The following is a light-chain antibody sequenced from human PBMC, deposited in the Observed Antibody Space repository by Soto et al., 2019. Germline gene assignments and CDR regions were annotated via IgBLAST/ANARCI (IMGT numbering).Light chain of an antibody. Sequence: ELVLTQSPAPLSLSPGARATLSCRASQSINRHLAWYRQKPGQAPKLLIYDASNRATGIPARFSGSGSGTDFTLTISSLEPEDFGVYYCQQRSNWPPVTFGGGTKVEIK. CDR1: QSINRH. CDR3: QQRSNWPPVT. J-gene: IGKJ4*01. CDR2: DAS. V-gene: IGKV3-11*01.